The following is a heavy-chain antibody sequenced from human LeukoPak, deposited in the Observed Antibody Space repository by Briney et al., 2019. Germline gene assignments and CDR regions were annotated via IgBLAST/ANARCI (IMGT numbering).Heavy chain of an antibody. CDR2: VRNKANGYRT. CDR1: GFTLSDHY. D-gene: IGHD2-15*01. CDR3: ARSGYCGAGTCYSDYFDY. Sequence: GGSLRLSCAAFGFTLSDHYMYWVRQAPGKGLEGVGRVRNKANGYRTEYAASVEGRFTVSGDASKNSLYLQMNSLKTEHTAVYYCARSGYCGAGTCYSDYFDYCRLGTLVTVSS. J-gene: IGHJ4*02. V-gene: IGHV3-72*01.